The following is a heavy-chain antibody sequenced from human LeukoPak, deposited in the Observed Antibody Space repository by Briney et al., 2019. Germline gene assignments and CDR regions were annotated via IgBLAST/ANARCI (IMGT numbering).Heavy chain of an antibody. D-gene: IGHD1-14*01. Sequence: GGSLRLSCAASGLTFSSYAMSWVRQAPGKGLEWVSAISGSGGSKYYADSVKGRFTSSRDNSKNTLYLQMNSLRAEDTAVYYCAKGLEPYYYYYGMDVWGQGTTVTVSS. J-gene: IGHJ6*02. CDR2: ISGSGGSK. V-gene: IGHV3-23*01. CDR1: GLTFSSYA. CDR3: AKGLEPYYYYYGMDV.